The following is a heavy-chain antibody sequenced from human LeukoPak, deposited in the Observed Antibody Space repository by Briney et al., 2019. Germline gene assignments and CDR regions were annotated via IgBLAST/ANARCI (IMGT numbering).Heavy chain of an antibody. CDR2: ISSSTTTI. J-gene: IGHJ4*02. V-gene: IGHV3-48*04. D-gene: IGHD3-16*02. CDR3: AKIVSAWDGFDY. Sequence: GGSLRLSCAASGFTSSIYAMNWVRQAPGRGLEWVSYISSSTTTIYYADSAKGRFTISRDSAKNSLFLQMNSLRVEDTAVYYCAKIVSAWDGFDYWGQGALVTVSS. CDR1: GFTSSIYA.